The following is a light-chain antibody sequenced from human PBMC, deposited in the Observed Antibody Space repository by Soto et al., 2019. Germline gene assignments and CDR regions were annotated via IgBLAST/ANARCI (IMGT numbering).Light chain of an antibody. CDR2: GDS. Sequence: QSVLTQPPSVSGAPGQRVTISCTGSSSNIGAGRDVHWYQQLPGTAPKLLIYGDSNRPSGVPDRFSGSKSGASASLAITGRQAADEAEYHCLSYDSDRSSPRYVFGTGTKLTVL. CDR3: LSYDSDRSSPRYV. V-gene: IGLV1-40*01. J-gene: IGLJ1*01. CDR1: SSNIGAGRD.